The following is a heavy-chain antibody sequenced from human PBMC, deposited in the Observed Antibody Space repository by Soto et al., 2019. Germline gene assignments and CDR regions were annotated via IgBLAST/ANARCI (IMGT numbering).Heavy chain of an antibody. V-gene: IGHV1-3*01. J-gene: IGHJ4*02. Sequence: ASVKVSCKASGYIFSRYAMHWVRQAPGQRLEWMGWINAGNGNTKYSQKFQGRVTISRDTSASTIFMELNSLKSEDTAVYYCARLRTGVGWDFWGQGTLVIVSS. D-gene: IGHD1-26*01. CDR1: GYIFSRYA. CDR2: INAGNGNT. CDR3: ARLRTGVGWDF.